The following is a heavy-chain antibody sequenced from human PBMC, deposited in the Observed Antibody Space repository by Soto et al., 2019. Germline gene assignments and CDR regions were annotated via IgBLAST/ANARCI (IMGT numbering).Heavy chain of an antibody. V-gene: IGHV4-4*02. CDR2: IYHSGST. CDR1: GGSISSSNW. Sequence: SETLSLTCAVSGGSISSSNWWSWVRQPPGKGLEWIGEIYHSGSTNYNPSLKSRVTISVDKSKNQFSLKLSSVTAEDTAVYYCAREGGRYDFWSGYYVYYYGMDVWGQGTTVTVSS. CDR3: AREGGRYDFWSGYYVYYYGMDV. D-gene: IGHD3-3*01. J-gene: IGHJ6*02.